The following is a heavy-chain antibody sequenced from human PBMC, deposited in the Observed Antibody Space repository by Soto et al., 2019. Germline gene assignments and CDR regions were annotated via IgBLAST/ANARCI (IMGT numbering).Heavy chain of an antibody. V-gene: IGHV1-3*01. CDR2: INAANGDT. Sequence: ASVKVSCKASGYTFTSYGIHWVRQAPGQRLEWMGWINAANGDTKYSPKFQGRVTMTRDTATSTVYMVLRSLRSEDTAVYYCARIAGPGLTYFDFRGQGTPVTVSS. D-gene: IGHD6-13*01. J-gene: IGHJ4*02. CDR1: GYTFTSYG. CDR3: ARIAGPGLTYFDF.